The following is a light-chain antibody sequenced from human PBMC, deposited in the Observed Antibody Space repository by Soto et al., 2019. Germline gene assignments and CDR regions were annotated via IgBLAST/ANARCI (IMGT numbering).Light chain of an antibody. CDR1: SSNIGSNT. Sequence: QSVLTQPPSASGTPGQRVTISCSGSSSNIGSNTVNWYQQLPGTAPKLLISTNNQRPSGVPDRFSASKSGTSASLAISGLQSEDEADYYCSTWDDSLNGPVFGGGTKVTVL. J-gene: IGLJ3*02. CDR3: STWDDSLNGPV. CDR2: TNN. V-gene: IGLV1-44*01.